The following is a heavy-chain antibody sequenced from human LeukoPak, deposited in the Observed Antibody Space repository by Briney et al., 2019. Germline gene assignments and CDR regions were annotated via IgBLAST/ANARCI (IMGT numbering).Heavy chain of an antibody. J-gene: IGHJ4*02. D-gene: IGHD7-27*01. Sequence: ASVKVSCKASGYTFTGYYMHWVRQAPGQGLEWMGWIIPNSGGTNYAQKFQGRVTMTRDTSISTAYMELSRLRSDDTAVYYCARASWAGNWGHLDYWGQGTLVTVSS. CDR1: GYTFTGYY. V-gene: IGHV1-2*02. CDR3: ARASWAGNWGHLDY. CDR2: IIPNSGGT.